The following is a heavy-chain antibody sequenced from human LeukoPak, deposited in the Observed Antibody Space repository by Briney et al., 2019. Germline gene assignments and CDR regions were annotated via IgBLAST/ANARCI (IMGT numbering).Heavy chain of an antibody. CDR1: GFTFSSYA. CDR3: AKSAHSSGWYGGYYFDY. J-gene: IGHJ4*02. D-gene: IGHD6-19*01. V-gene: IGHV3-23*01. CDR2: ISGSGGST. Sequence: GGSLRLSCAASGFTFSSYAMSWVRQAPGKGLEWVSAISGSGGSTYYADSVKGRFTISRDNSKNTLYLQMNSLRAEDTAVYYCAKSAHSSGWYGGYYFDYWGQGTLVTVSS.